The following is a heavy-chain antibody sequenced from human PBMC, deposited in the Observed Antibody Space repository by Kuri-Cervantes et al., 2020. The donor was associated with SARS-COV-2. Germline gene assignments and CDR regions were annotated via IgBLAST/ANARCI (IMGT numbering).Heavy chain of an antibody. J-gene: IGHJ4*02. CDR3: AKRGNGPDE. CDR1: GVTFDDYA. D-gene: IGHD2-8*01. V-gene: IGHV3-9*01. CDR2: ISWNSGSI. Sequence: GGSLCLSCAASGVTFDDYAMHWVRQAPGKGLEWVSSISWNSGSIAYSDSVKGRFTISRDNAKNTLYLQMNSLRAEDTAVYYCAKRGNGPDEWGQGTLVTVSS.